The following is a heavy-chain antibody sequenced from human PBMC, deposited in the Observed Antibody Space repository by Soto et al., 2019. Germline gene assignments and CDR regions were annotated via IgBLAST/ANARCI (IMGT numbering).Heavy chain of an antibody. Sequence: QVQLVESGGGVVQPGRSLRLSCVASGFNLSSYGMHWVRQAPGKGLEWVATIWYDGNTKYYVDTVKGRFTISRDDSKNTLSLLMNSLRADDTAVYYCARDNWGHERRAFDFWGQGTMVTVSS. CDR2: IWYDGNTK. J-gene: IGHJ3*01. D-gene: IGHD3-16*01. CDR1: GFNLSSYG. CDR3: ARDNWGHERRAFDF. V-gene: IGHV3-33*01.